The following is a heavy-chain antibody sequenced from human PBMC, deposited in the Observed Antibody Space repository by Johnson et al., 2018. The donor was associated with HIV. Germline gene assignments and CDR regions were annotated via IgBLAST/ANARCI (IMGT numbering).Heavy chain of an antibody. J-gene: IGHJ3*02. CDR2: IRYDGSNK. Sequence: VQLVESGGGLVQPGGSLRLSCAASGFTFTSYGMHWVRQAPGKGLEWVAFIRYDGSNKYYADSVKGRFTIYRDNSKNTLYLQMNSLRADDTAVYYCARSRQVGTPDAFDIWGQGTMVTVSS. D-gene: IGHD1-14*01. CDR1: GFTFTSYG. CDR3: ARSRQVGTPDAFDI. V-gene: IGHV3-30*02.